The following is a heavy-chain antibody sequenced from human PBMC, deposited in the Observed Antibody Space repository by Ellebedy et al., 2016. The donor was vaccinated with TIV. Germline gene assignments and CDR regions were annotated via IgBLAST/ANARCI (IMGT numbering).Heavy chain of an antibody. J-gene: IGHJ4*02. CDR3: ARHGGYDWGWEYYFDY. CDR2: IYYSGST. V-gene: IGHV4-31*03. D-gene: IGHD5-12*01. CDR1: GGSISSGGYY. Sequence: SETLSLTCTVSGGSISSGGYYWNWIRQHPGKGLEWIGYIYYSGSTYYNPSLKSRVTISVDTSKNHFSLKLSSVTAADTAVYYCARHGGYDWGWEYYFDYWGQGTLVTVSS.